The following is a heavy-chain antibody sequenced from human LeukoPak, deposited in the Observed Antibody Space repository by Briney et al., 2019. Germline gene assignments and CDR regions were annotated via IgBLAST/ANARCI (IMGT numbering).Heavy chain of an antibody. Sequence: PSETLSLTCAVYGGSFSGYYWSWIRQPPGKGLEWIGEINHSGSTNYNPSLKSRVTISVDTSKNQFSLKLSSVTAADTAVYYCARDQTTRGNGMDVWGQGTTVTVSS. CDR1: GGSFSGYY. CDR2: INHSGST. J-gene: IGHJ6*02. V-gene: IGHV4-34*01. CDR3: ARDQTTRGNGMDV. D-gene: IGHD1-1*01.